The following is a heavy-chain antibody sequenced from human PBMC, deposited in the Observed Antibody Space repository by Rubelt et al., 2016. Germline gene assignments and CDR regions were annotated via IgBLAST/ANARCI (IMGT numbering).Heavy chain of an antibody. V-gene: IGHV3-11*04. J-gene: IGHJ4*02. Sequence: TFSDYYMSWIRQAPGKGLEWVSYISSSGSTIYYADSVKGRFTISRDNAKNSLYLQMNSLRAEDTAVYYCARDRQEDYYGSPLFYFDYWGQGTLVTVSS. CDR1: TFSDYY. CDR3: ARDRQEDYYGSPLFYFDY. CDR2: ISSSGSTI. D-gene: IGHD3-10*01.